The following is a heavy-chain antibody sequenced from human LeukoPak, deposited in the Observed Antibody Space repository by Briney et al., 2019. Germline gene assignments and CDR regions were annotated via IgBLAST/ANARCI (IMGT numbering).Heavy chain of an antibody. Sequence: GRSLRLSCAASGFTFSSYAMHWVRQAPGKGLEWVAVISYDGSNKYYADSVKGRFTISRDNSKNTLYLQMNSLRAEDTAVYYCARDSGPHSSSFQYWGQGTLVTVSS. J-gene: IGHJ1*01. CDR2: ISYDGSNK. CDR3: ARDSGPHSSSFQY. CDR1: GFTFSSYA. D-gene: IGHD6-13*01. V-gene: IGHV3-30-3*01.